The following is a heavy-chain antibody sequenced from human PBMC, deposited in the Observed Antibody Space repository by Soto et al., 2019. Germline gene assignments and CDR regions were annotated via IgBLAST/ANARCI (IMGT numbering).Heavy chain of an antibody. Sequence: SGGSLRLSCSASGFTFSSYAMHWVRQAPGKGLEYVSAISSNGGSTYYADSVKGRFTISRDNSKNTLYLQMSSLRAEDTAVHYCVKGPHYGMDVWGQGTTVTVSS. CDR1: GFTFSSYA. CDR3: VKGPHYGMDV. CDR2: ISSNGGST. J-gene: IGHJ6*02. V-gene: IGHV3-64D*08.